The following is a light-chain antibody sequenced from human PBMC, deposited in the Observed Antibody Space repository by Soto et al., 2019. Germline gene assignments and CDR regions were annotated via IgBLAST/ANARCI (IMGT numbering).Light chain of an antibody. CDR3: SSYAGSNNYV. V-gene: IGLV2-8*01. CDR2: EVS. CDR1: SSDIGGYNY. Sequence: QSALTQPPSASGSPGQSVTISCTGTSSDIGGYNYVSWYQQHPGKAPKLMIYEVSKRPSGVPDRCSGSKSGNTASLTVSGLQAEDEADYCCSSYAGSNNYVFGSGTKVTVL. J-gene: IGLJ1*01.